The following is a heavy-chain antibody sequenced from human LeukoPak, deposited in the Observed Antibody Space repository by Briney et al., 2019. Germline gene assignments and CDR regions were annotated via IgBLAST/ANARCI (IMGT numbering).Heavy chain of an antibody. Sequence: PGGSLRLSCAASGFTFSSYGMHWVRQAPGKGLEWVAVTSYDGSNKYYADSVKGRFTISRDNSKNTLYLQMNSLRAEDTAVYYCAKGVVPAARFCYFDYWGQGTLVTVSS. V-gene: IGHV3-30*18. D-gene: IGHD2-2*01. CDR2: TSYDGSNK. CDR3: AKGVVPAARFCYFDY. J-gene: IGHJ4*02. CDR1: GFTFSSYG.